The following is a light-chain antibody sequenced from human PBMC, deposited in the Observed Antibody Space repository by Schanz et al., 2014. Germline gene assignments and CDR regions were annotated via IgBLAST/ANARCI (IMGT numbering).Light chain of an antibody. CDR2: EVT. CDR1: SSDIGTYNR. V-gene: IGLV2-18*01. Sequence: QSALTQPPSVSGSPGQSVTISCTGTSSDIGTYNRVSWYQQPPGTAPKLMIYEVTNRPSGVPDRFSGSKSGTSASLAISGLQSDDEADYYCAEWRDSLSGWVFGGGTKLTVL. J-gene: IGLJ3*02. CDR3: AEWRDSLSGWV.